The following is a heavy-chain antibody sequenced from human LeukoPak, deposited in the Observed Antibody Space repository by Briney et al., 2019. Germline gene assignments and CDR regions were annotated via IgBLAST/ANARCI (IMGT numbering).Heavy chain of an antibody. J-gene: IGHJ4*02. CDR3: AKDLGHTVTTGVVDY. CDR1: GFAFSSYA. V-gene: IGHV3-23*01. D-gene: IGHD4-11*01. Sequence: QPGGSLRLSCAASGFAFSSYAMSWVRQAPGKGLEWVSAISGSGGSTYYADSVKGRFTISRDNSKNTLYLQMNSLRAEDTAVYYCAKDLGHTVTTGVVDYWGQGTLVTVSS. CDR2: ISGSGGST.